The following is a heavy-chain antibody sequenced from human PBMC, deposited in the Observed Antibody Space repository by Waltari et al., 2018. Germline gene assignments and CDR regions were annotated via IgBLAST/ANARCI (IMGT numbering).Heavy chain of an antibody. CDR3: AGHGDDNSPPHHFDF. V-gene: IGHV3-7*01. D-gene: IGHD2-21*02. J-gene: IGHJ4*02. CDR2: IKEGAREW. Sequence: VRPAAGEGREWAAGIKEGAREWYNVDSGRGRFTIARDNAKNSLYLQMKSLRVEDTAVYYCAGHGDDNSPPHHFDFWGQGTLVTVSS.